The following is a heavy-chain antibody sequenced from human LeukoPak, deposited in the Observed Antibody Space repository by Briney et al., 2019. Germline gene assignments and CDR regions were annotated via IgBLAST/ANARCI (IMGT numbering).Heavy chain of an antibody. CDR1: GFTFSTYW. CDR3: ARDGIAAVDFDY. D-gene: IGHD6-13*01. J-gene: IGHJ4*02. Sequence: GGSLRLSCAASGFTFSTYWMHWVRQAPGKGLVWVSRVNGDGSSTNYADSVKGRFTISGDNAKNTLYLQMNSLRAEDTAVYYCARDGIAAVDFDYWGQGILVTVSS. CDR2: VNGDGSST. V-gene: IGHV3-74*01.